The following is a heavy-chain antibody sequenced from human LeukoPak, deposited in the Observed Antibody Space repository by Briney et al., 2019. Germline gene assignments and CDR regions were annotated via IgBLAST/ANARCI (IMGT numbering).Heavy chain of an antibody. V-gene: IGHV1-8*01. CDR1: GYTFTSYD. CDR2: MNPNSGNT. J-gene: IGHJ4*02. CDR3: ARGYYGSGSYSKRTLGY. D-gene: IGHD3-10*01. Sequence: ASVKVSCKASGYTFTSYDINWVRQATGQGLEWMGWMNPNSGNTGYAQKFQGRVTMTRNTSISTAYMELSSLRSEDTAVYYCARGYYGSGSYSKRTLGYWGQGTLVTVSS.